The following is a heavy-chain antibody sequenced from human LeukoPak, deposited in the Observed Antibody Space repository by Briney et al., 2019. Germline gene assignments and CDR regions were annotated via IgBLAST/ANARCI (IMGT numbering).Heavy chain of an antibody. CDR2: IYTSGST. D-gene: IGHD1-26*01. CDR3: ARGAGSYLIY. J-gene: IGHJ4*02. Sequence: SETLSLTCTVSGGSISSGSYYWSWLRQPAGKGLEWIGRIYTSGSTNYNPSLKSRVTTSVDTTKNQFSPKHSPVTDADTAWYFGARGAGSYLIYWGQGTLVTVSS. V-gene: IGHV4-61*02. CDR1: GGSISSGSYY.